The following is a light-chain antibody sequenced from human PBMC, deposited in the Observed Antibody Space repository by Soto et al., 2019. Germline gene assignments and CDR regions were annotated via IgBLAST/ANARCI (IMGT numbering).Light chain of an antibody. CDR2: EVT. Sequence: HSLLTHPPSASGSPGQAFTISCTGTSSDVGGYNYVSWYQQHPGKAPKLMIYEVTKRPSGVPDRFSGSKSGNTASLTVSGLQAEDEADYYCSSYAGSNIYVYGSGTKV. CDR3: SSYAGSNIYV. CDR1: SSDVGGYNY. J-gene: IGLJ1*01. V-gene: IGLV2-8*01.